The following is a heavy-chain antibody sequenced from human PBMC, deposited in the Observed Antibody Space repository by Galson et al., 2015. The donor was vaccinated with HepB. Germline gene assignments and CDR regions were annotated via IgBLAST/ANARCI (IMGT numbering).Heavy chain of an antibody. CDR1: GFTFSTYA. V-gene: IGHV3-23*01. CDR3: AKTRHNYFESIDY. CDR2: ISGKGDFT. J-gene: IGHJ4*02. Sequence: SLRLSCAASGFTFSTYAMTWVRQAPGKGLEWVSGISGKGDFTYYADSVKGRFTISRDNSKSTLDLQMNSLTAEDTAAYYCAKTRHNYFESIDYWGQGTLVTVSS. D-gene: IGHD3-9*01.